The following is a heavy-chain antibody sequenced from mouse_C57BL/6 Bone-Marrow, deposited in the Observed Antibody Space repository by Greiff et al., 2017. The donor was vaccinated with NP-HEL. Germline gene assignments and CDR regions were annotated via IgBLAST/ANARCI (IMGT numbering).Heavy chain of an antibody. CDR2: ISSGSSTI. J-gene: IGHJ1*03. Sequence: EVQVVESGGGLVKPGGSLKLSCAASGFTFSDYGMHWVRQAPEKGLEWVAYISSGSSTIYYADTVKGRFTISRDNAKNTLFLQMTSLRSEDTAMYYCARGELRDWYFDVWGTGTTVTVSS. D-gene: IGHD1-1*01. CDR3: ARGELRDWYFDV. CDR1: GFTFSDYG. V-gene: IGHV5-17*01.